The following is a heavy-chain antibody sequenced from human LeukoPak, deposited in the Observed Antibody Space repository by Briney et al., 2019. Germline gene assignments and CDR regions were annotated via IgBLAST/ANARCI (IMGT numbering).Heavy chain of an antibody. CDR3: AKDLREITIFGVVIRYFDY. V-gene: IGHV3-23*01. Sequence: GGSLRLSCAASGFTFSSYGMQWVRQAPGKGLEWVSAISGSGGSTYYADSVKGRFTISRDNSKNTLYLQMNSLRAEDTAVYYCAKDLREITIFGVVIRYFDYWGQGTLVTVSS. J-gene: IGHJ4*02. CDR2: ISGSGGST. D-gene: IGHD3-3*01. CDR1: GFTFSSYG.